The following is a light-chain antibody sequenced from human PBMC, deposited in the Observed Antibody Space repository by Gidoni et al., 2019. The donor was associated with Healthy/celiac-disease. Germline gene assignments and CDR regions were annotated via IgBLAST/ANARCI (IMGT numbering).Light chain of an antibody. V-gene: IGKV1-13*02. CDR1: QGINSA. J-gene: IGKJ1*01. CDR3: HHSNSYPQT. CDR2: HAS. Sequence: AIQLTQSPSSLSASVGDRVTITCRASQGINSALAWYQQKPGKAPDLLNYHASTLESGVPSRFSGSGAGTDFTLTISSLQPEDFATYYCHHSNSYPQTFGQGTKVEIK.